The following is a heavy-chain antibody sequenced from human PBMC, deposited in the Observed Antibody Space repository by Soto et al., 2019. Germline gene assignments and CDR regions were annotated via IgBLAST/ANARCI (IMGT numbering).Heavy chain of an antibody. CDR2: IYHSGST. CDR1: GGSISSGGYS. D-gene: IGHD2-15*01. CDR3: ARTWRGAGLGDCSGGSCYSYYYYGMDV. Sequence: SETLSLTCAVSGGSISSGGYSWSWIRQPPGKGLEWIGYIYHSGSTYYNPSLKSRVTISVDRSKNQFSLKLSSVTAADTAVYYCARTWRGAGLGDCSGGSCYSYYYYGMDVWGQGTTVTVSS. J-gene: IGHJ6*02. V-gene: IGHV4-30-2*01.